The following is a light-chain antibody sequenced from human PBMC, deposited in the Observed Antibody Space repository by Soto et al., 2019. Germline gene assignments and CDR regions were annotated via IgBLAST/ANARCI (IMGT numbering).Light chain of an antibody. CDR2: DVT. CDR1: SSDVGGYDS. Sequence: QSALTQARSVSGSPGQSVTISCTGTSSDVGGYDSVSRYQHHPGKAPKLMIYDVTRRPSGVPDRFSGSKSGDSASLTISGLQAEDEADYYCCSYAGNYVVIFGGGTKVTVL. CDR3: CSYAGNYVVI. J-gene: IGLJ2*01. V-gene: IGLV2-11*01.